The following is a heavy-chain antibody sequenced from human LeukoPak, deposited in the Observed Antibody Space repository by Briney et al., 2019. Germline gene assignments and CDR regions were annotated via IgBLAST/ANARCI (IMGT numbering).Heavy chain of an antibody. V-gene: IGHV3-23*01. J-gene: IGHJ4*02. CDR3: AKDHGTAVADFYY. D-gene: IGHD6-19*01. CDR2: ITGTGGST. CDR1: GFTFSSYA. Sequence: GGSLRLSCAASGFTFSSYAMSWVRQPPGKGLEWVSGITGTGGSTYYADSVKGRFTVSRDTSKNTLYLQMNSLRAEDTAIYYCAKDHGTAVADFYYWGQGTLVTVSS.